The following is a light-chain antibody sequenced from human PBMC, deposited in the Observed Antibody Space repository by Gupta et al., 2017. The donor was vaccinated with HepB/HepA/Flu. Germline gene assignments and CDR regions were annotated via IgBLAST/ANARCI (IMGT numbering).Light chain of an antibody. CDR3: QHYDNSPRN. CDR1: QRISNN. CDR2: GAS. Sequence: IVMTQPPATLSVSPAEIATLSSRASQRISNNLAWYQQKPGQAPRLLIYGASTRATGMPARFSGSGSGAEFTLIISSLQSEDFAVYCCQHYDNSPRNFGLGTKVEIK. V-gene: IGKV3D-15*01. J-gene: IGKJ2*02.